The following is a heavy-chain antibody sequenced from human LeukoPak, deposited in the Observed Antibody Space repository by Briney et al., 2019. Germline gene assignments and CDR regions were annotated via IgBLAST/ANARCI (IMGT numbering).Heavy chain of an antibody. V-gene: IGHV3-23*01. CDR3: AREKIVVVPADAFDI. J-gene: IGHJ3*02. CDR1: GFTFSSYG. Sequence: GGSLRLSCAASGFTFSSYGMTWVRQAPGKGLEWVSTISGSGGSTYYADSVKGRFTISRDNSKNTLYLQMSSLTAEDTAKYYCAREKIVVVPADAFDIWGQGTMVTVSS. CDR2: ISGSGGST. D-gene: IGHD2-2*01.